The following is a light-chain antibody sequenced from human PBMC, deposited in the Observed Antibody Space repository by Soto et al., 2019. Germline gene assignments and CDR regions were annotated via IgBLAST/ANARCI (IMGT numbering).Light chain of an antibody. CDR3: QQYKSWPPIT. CDR2: DAS. V-gene: IGKV1-5*01. J-gene: IGKJ5*01. Sequence: DIQMTQSPSTLSASVGDRVTITCRASQSISSWLAWYQQKPGKAPKLLIYDASSLESGVPSRFSGSGSGTEFTLTISSLQSEDSAIYYCQQYKSWPPITFGQGTRLEI. CDR1: QSISSW.